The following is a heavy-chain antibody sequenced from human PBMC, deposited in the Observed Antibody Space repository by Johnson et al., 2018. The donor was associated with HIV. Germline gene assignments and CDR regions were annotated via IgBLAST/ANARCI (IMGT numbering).Heavy chain of an antibody. D-gene: IGHD5-18*01. CDR2: ISYDGKNK. CDR1: GFTFSSYG. Sequence: QVQLVESGGGVVQPGRSLRLSCAASGFTFSSYGMHWVRQDPGKGLEWVAVISYDGKNKYYADSVKGRFTISRDKSKNTMYLQMNSLRDEDTAVYHCAKERLLHDAFDFWGQGTMVTVSS. CDR3: AKERLLHDAFDF. V-gene: IGHV3-30*18. J-gene: IGHJ3*01.